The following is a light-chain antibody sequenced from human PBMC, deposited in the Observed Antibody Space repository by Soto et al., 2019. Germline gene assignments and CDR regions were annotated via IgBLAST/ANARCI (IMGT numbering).Light chain of an antibody. J-gene: IGLJ2*01. CDR2: GNS. CDR3: RSYDSSLSGPVV. CDR1: SSNIGAGYD. Sequence: QSVLTQPPSVSGAPGQRVTISCTGSSSNIGAGYDVHWYQQLPGTAPKLLIYGNSNRPSGVPDRFSGSKSGTSASLAITGLQAEDEAAYYCRSYDSSLSGPVVFGGGTQLTVL. V-gene: IGLV1-40*01.